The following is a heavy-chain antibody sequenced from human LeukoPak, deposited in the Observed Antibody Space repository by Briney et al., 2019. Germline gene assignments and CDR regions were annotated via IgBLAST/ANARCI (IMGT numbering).Heavy chain of an antibody. CDR3: AKVGVGEGYFDY. CDR2: ISNSGGTI. V-gene: IGHV3-11*01. Sequence: PGGSLRLSCAASGFTFSDYYMTWIRQAPGKGLEWVSYISNSGGTIYYTDSVKGRFTISRDNSKNTLYLQMNSLRAEDTAVYYCAKVGVGEGYFDYWGQGTLVTVSS. CDR1: GFTFSDYY. D-gene: IGHD1-26*01. J-gene: IGHJ4*02.